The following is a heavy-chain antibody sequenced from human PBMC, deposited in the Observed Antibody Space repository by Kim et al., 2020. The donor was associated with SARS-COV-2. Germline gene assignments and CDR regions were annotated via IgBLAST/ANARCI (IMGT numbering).Heavy chain of an antibody. J-gene: IGHJ4*02. CDR1: GGSIRSGGKF. CDR3: ARGHLLDY. Sequence: SETLSLTCSVSGGSIRSGGKFWTWIRQHPAKGLEWIGYISYSGNPHYSPSLRSRVSISLQTSENQFSLELTSVTAADTAVHDCARGHLLDYWGQGILVT. V-gene: IGHV4-31*03. CDR2: ISYSGNP.